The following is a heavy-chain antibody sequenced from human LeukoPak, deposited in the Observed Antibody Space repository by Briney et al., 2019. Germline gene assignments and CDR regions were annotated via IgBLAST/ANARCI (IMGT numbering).Heavy chain of an antibody. CDR2: MHTGGTT. V-gene: IGHV4-61*02. D-gene: IGHD5-24*01. Sequence: SETLSLTCTVSGGSISSGSYYWSWIRQPAGKGLEWIGRMHTGGTTNYNPSLKSRVTISMDTSKNQFPLKLTSVTAADTAIYYCARGRDGSSYYIDYWGQGTLVIVSS. J-gene: IGHJ4*02. CDR3: ARGRDGSSYYIDY. CDR1: GGSISSGSYY.